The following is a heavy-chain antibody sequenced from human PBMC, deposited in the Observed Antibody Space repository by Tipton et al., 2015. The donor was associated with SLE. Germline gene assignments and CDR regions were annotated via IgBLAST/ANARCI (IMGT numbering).Heavy chain of an antibody. J-gene: IGHJ4*02. V-gene: IGHV4-61*02. CDR3: ASGEPPDY. CDR2: IYTSGST. CDR1: GGSISSGSYY. Sequence: LRLSCTVSGGSISSGSYYWSWIRQPAGKGLEWIGRIYTSGSTNYNPSLKSRVTISVDTSKNQFSLKLSSVTAADTAVYYCASGEPPDYWGQGTLVTVSS.